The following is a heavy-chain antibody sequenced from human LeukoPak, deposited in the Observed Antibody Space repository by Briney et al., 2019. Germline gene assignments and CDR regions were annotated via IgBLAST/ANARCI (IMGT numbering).Heavy chain of an antibody. V-gene: IGHV4-61*02. D-gene: IGHD3-3*01. CDR3: AREDYDFWSGYYGGVDY. J-gene: IGHJ4*02. CDR1: GGSISSGGYY. Sequence: SETLSLTCTVSGGSISSGGYYWSWIRQPAGKGLEWIGRIYTSGSTNYNPSLKSRVTMSVDTSKNQFSLKLSSVTAADTAVYYCAREDYDFWSGYYGGVDYWGQGTLVTVSS. CDR2: IYTSGST.